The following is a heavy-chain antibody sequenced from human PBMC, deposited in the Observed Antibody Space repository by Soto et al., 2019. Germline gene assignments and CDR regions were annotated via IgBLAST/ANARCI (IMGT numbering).Heavy chain of an antibody. V-gene: IGHV4-34*01. CDR3: ARRRRMVRGVIITVGWFDP. J-gene: IGHJ5*02. CDR2: INHSGST. D-gene: IGHD3-10*01. Sequence: PSETLSLTCAVYGGSFSGYYWSWIRQPPGKGLEWIGEINHSGSTNYNPSLKSRVTISVDTSKNQFSLKLSSVTAADTAVYYCARRRRMVRGVIITVGWFDPWGQGTLVTVSS. CDR1: GGSFSGYY.